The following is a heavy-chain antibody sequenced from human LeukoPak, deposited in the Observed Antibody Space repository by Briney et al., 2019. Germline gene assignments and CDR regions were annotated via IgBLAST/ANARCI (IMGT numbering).Heavy chain of an antibody. CDR3: ARGHYDVLAASYKWTPDY. CDR1: GFTFNTFN. Sequence: GGSLRLSCAASGFTFNTFNMNWVRQAPGKGLEWVSSITSGGDYIYYSDSVKGRFTTSRDNAKNSLSLQLNSLRVEDTAVYYCARGHYDVLAASYKWTPDYWGQGTLVTVSS. D-gene: IGHD3-9*01. V-gene: IGHV3-21*01. CDR2: ITSGGDYI. J-gene: IGHJ4*02.